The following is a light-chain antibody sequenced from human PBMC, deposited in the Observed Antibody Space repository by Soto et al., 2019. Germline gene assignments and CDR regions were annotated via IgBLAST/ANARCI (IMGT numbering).Light chain of an antibody. J-gene: IGLJ2*01. CDR1: SSNIGNNY. V-gene: IGLV1-51*01. CDR3: GTWDSSLSAGV. Sequence: QSVLTQPPSVSAAPGQKVTISCSGSSSNIGNNYVSWYQHLPGTAPKLLIYDNNKRPSGIPGRFSGSKSGTSATLGITGLQTGDEADYYCGTWDSSLSAGVFGGGTKLTVL. CDR2: DNN.